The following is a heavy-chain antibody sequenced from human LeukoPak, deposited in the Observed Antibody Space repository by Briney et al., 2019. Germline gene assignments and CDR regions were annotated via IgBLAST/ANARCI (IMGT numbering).Heavy chain of an antibody. V-gene: IGHV3-23*01. CDR2: IRPDGDRT. Sequence: GGSLRLSCVASGFTIDSFYMSWVRQAPGKGLEWVSAIRPDGDRTYYANSVRGRFTISRDNSKDTVYLQINGLRVEDTAVYYCAREQSGTRGWYTVDYWGQGTLVTVSS. CDR1: GFTIDSFY. D-gene: IGHD6-19*01. CDR3: AREQSGTRGWYTVDY. J-gene: IGHJ4*02.